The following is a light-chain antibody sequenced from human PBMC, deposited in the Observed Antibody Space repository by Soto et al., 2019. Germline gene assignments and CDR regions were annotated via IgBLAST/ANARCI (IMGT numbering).Light chain of an antibody. CDR2: DAS. CDR1: QDISNY. J-gene: IGKJ4*01. Sequence: DIPMTQSPSSLSASVGDRVTITCQASQDISNYLNWYQQKPGKAPKLLIYDASNLETGVPSRFSGCGSGTDYTFTISSMQPEDIATYYCQPYDNLPLTIGGGTKVEIK. V-gene: IGKV1-33*01. CDR3: QPYDNLPLT.